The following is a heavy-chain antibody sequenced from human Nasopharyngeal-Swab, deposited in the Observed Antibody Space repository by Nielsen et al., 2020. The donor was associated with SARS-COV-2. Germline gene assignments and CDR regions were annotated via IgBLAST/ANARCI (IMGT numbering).Heavy chain of an antibody. D-gene: IGHD6-19*01. Sequence: GESLKISCAASGFTFNNAWMSWVRQAPGKGLEWNARIKRKTDGTTDYAAPVKDRFIISRDNSENTLYLQMNSLKTEDTAVYYCTTGGDRMIAEWLSWGQGTLVTVSS. CDR3: TTGGDRMIAEWLS. V-gene: IGHV3-15*01. CDR1: GFTFNNAW. J-gene: IGHJ5*02. CDR2: IKRKTDGTT.